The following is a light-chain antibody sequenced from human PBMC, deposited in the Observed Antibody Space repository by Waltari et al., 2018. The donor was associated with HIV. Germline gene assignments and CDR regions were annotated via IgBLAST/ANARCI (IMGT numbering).Light chain of an antibody. CDR2: DAS. J-gene: IGKJ2*01. CDR3: QQCRTYPRT. CDR1: QGVRNA. V-gene: IGKV1-13*02. Sequence: AIQLAQSPSSLSAYVGDRVTITCRASQGVRNALAWYQQKPGRPPKLLMYDASTLEGGVPSRFSGSVSGTDFKRTISNLQPEDSATYYCQQCRTYPRTFGQGATLEIK.